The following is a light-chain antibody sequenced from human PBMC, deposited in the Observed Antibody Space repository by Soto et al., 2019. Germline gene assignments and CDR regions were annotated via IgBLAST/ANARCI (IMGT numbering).Light chain of an antibody. CDR2: AAS. Sequence: DIPMTHSPSTLSASVVDRVTIXYRASQSISSWLAWYQQKPGKAPKLLIFAASSLQSGVPSRFSGSGSGTDFALTISSLQPEDFATYYCQQGYNIPRTFGQGTKVDIK. CDR3: QQGYNIPRT. CDR1: QSISSW. J-gene: IGKJ1*01. V-gene: IGKV1-39*01.